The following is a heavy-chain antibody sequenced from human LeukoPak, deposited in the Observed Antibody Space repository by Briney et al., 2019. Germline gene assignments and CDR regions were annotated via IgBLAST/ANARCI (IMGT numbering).Heavy chain of an antibody. D-gene: IGHD2-15*01. CDR2: ISSSGSTI. J-gene: IGHJ4*02. CDR1: GFAFSSYA. Sequence: GGSLRLSCATSGFAFSSYAMSWVRQAPGKGLEWVSYISSSGSTIYYADSVKGRFTISRDNAKNSLYLQMNSLRAEDTAVYYCAREAEVAFDYWGQGTLVTVSS. CDR3: AREAEVAFDY. V-gene: IGHV3-48*03.